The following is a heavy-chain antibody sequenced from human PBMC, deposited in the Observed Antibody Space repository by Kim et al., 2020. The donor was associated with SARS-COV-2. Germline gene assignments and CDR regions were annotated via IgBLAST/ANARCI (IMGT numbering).Heavy chain of an antibody. Sequence: LKSRVTISVDSSKNQFSLKLSSVTAADTAVYYCARLQEGYDWTYYYYYMDVWGKGTTVTVSS. V-gene: IGHV4-59*08. CDR3: ARLQEGYDWTYYYYYMDV. D-gene: IGHD1-20*01. J-gene: IGHJ6*03.